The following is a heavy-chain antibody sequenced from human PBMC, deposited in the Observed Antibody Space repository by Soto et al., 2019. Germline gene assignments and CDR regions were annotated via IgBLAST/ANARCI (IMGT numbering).Heavy chain of an antibody. CDR1: GGTFSGFA. CDR2: IIPIFGTV. D-gene: IGHD3-22*01. J-gene: IGHJ2*01. CDR3: ARDPYYYDSSGNLAGDFDL. V-gene: IGHV1-69*01. Sequence: QVQLEQSGAEVKKAGSSVKVSCKASGGTFSGFAISWVRQAPGQGLQWVGGIIPIFGTVKYAQKFHDRVTITADDSTGTSSMELSGLTSEDTAIYYCARDPYYYDSSGNLAGDFDLWGRGTLVTVSS.